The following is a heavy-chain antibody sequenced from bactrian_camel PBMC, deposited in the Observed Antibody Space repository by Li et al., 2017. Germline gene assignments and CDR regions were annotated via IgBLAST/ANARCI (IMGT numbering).Heavy chain of an antibody. J-gene: IGHJ4*01. CDR1: DFTDSSYY. D-gene: IGHD6*01. CDR3: ARRSDGSWVY. Sequence: HVQLVESGGELVQPGGSLRLSCAVSDFTDSSYYITWVRQARGKGLEWVTGISSASSRIVYSDSVKGRFTISTDNAMNTLYLQLSNLKTEDTAMYYCARRSDGSWVYWGQGTQVTVS. V-gene: IGHV3S26*01. CDR2: ISSASSRI.